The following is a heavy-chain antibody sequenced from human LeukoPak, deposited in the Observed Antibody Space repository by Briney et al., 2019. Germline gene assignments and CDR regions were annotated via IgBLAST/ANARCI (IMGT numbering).Heavy chain of an antibody. D-gene: IGHD6-13*01. Sequence: ASVKVSCKASGGTFSSYAISWVRQAPGQGLEWMGGIIPIFGTANYAQKFQGRVTITTDESTSTAYMELSSLRSEDTAVYYCARSGYSSSWLDWFDPWGQGTLVTVSS. CDR2: IIPIFGTA. CDR3: ARSGYSSSWLDWFDP. CDR1: GGTFSSYA. V-gene: IGHV1-69*05. J-gene: IGHJ5*02.